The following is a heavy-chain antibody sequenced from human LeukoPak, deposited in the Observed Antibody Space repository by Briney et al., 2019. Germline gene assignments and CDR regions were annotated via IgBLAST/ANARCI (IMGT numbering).Heavy chain of an antibody. CDR1: GGSIGSYY. CDR3: ARDPSGSSQYYFDY. J-gene: IGHJ4*02. D-gene: IGHD3-10*01. Sequence: SETLSLTCTVSGGSIGSYYWSWIRQPPGKGLEWIGYIYYIGSTNYNPSLKSRVTISVDTSKNQFSLKVSSATAADTAVYYCARDPSGSSQYYFDYWGQGTLVTVSA. V-gene: IGHV4-59*01. CDR2: IYYIGST.